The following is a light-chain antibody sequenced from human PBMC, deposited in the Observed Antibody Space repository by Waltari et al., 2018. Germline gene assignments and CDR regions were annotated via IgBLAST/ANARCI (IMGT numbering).Light chain of an antibody. CDR2: EDR. CDR1: SSDVGRFNL. CDR3: CSYAGRSTAV. J-gene: IGLJ2*01. V-gene: IGLV2-23*01. Sequence: QSALTPPASVSGSPGQSITIPCTGTSSDVGRFNLASWYQHHPGKAPKLMIYEDRKRPSGVSNRFSGSKSDNTASLTISGLQAEDEAEYYCCSYAGRSTAVFGGGTKLTVL.